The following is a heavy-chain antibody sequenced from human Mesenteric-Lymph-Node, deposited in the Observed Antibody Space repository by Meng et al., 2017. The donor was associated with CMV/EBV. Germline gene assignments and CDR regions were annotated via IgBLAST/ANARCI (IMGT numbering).Heavy chain of an antibody. CDR2: ISSSSSTI. V-gene: IGHV3-48*04. J-gene: IGHJ4*02. CDR1: GFTFSSYS. D-gene: IGHD3-22*01. Sequence: GESLKISCAASGFTFSSYSMNWVRQAPGKGLEWVSYISSSSSTIYYADSVKGRFTISRENAKNSLYLQMNSLRAEDTALYHCARVVRGYRGSPFDYWGQGTLVTVSS. CDR3: ARVVRGYRGSPFDY.